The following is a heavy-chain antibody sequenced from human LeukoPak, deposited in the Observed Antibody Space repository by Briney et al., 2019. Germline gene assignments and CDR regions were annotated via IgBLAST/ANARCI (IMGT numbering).Heavy chain of an antibody. D-gene: IGHD2-2*01. V-gene: IGHV4-4*07. CDR3: ARDYCSSTSCYPYYFDY. J-gene: IGHJ4*02. CDR2: IYTSGST. CDR1: GGSISSYY. Sequence: PSETLSLTCTVSGGSISSYYWSWIRQPAGKGLEWIGRIYTSGSTNYNPSPKSRVTMSVDTSKNQFSLKLSSVTAADTAVYYCARDYCSSTSCYPYYFDYWGQGTLVTVSS.